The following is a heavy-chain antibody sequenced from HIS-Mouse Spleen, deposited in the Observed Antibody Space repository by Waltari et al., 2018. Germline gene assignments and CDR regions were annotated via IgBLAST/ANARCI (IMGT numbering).Heavy chain of an antibody. Sequence: QLQLQESGPGLVKPSETLSLTCTVPGGSISSSSYYWGWLRQHPGKGLEWIGSIYYSGSTYYNPSLKSRVTISVDTSKNQFSLKLSSVTAADTAVYYCAREIPYSSSWYDWYFDLWGRGTLVTVSS. D-gene: IGHD6-13*01. CDR2: IYYSGST. V-gene: IGHV4-39*07. J-gene: IGHJ2*01. CDR3: AREIPYSSSWYDWYFDL. CDR1: GGSISSSSYY.